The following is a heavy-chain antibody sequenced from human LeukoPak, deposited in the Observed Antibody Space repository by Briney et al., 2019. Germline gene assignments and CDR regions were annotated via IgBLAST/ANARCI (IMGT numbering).Heavy chain of an antibody. CDR2: ISSSDTTI. J-gene: IGHJ4*02. D-gene: IGHD2-2*01. V-gene: IGHV3-11*04. CDR1: GFTFSDYY. Sequence: KPGGSLRLSCAGSGFTFSDYYMSWVRQAPGKGLEWVSYISSSDTTIYYAESVKGRLTISRDNAQNSLYLQMNTLRADDTAVYYCARADCSSTSCYELDYWGQGTLVTVSS. CDR3: ARADCSSTSCYELDY.